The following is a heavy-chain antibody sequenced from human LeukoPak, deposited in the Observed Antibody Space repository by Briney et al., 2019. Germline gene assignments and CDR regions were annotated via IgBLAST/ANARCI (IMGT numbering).Heavy chain of an antibody. D-gene: IGHD6-19*01. CDR3: AKEQAVAADY. CDR1: GFTFSTCT. V-gene: IGHV3-30*18. CDR2: ISYDGSNK. Sequence: EGSLRLSCAASGFTFSTCTMNWVRQAPGKGLEWVAVISYDGSNKYYADSVKGRFTISRDNSKNTLYLQMNSLRAEDTAVYYCAKEQAVAADYWGQGTLVTVSS. J-gene: IGHJ4*02.